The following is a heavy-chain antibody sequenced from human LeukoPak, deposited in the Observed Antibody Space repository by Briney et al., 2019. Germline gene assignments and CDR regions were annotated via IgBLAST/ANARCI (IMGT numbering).Heavy chain of an antibody. Sequence: GGSLRLSCAASGFTFSSYAMSWVRQAPGKGLEWVSAISGSGGSTYYADSVKGRFTISRDNSKNTLHLQMNSLRAEDTAVYYCAKDEGRGSYRWFDPWGQGTLVTVSS. CDR2: ISGSGGST. V-gene: IGHV3-23*01. J-gene: IGHJ5*02. CDR3: AKDEGRGSYRWFDP. D-gene: IGHD1-26*01. CDR1: GFTFSSYA.